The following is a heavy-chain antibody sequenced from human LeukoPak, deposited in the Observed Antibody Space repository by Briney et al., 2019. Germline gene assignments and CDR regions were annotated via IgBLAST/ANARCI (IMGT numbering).Heavy chain of an antibody. Sequence: SETLTLTCAVYGCSFSGYYWSWIRQPPGKGLEWIGEINHSGSTNYNPSLKSRVTIPVDTTKNQFSLKLSSVAAADTAVYYCARGSYYGSRKPAFDIWGQGTMVTVSS. D-gene: IGHD3-10*01. CDR2: INHSGST. CDR3: ARGSYYGSRKPAFDI. CDR1: GCSFSGYY. J-gene: IGHJ3*02. V-gene: IGHV4-34*01.